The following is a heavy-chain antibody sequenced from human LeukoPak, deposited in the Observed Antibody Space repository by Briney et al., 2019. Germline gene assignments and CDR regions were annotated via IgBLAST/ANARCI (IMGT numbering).Heavy chain of an antibody. D-gene: IGHD4-11*01. J-gene: IGHJ4*02. CDR3: AKGYYGNYVAVDY. V-gene: IGHV3-23*01. CDR1: GFSFDTYA. Sequence: GGSLRLSCAASGFSFDTYAMIWVRQAPGKGLDWVSSISDNGDDTYYADSVKGRFTISRDKSTNTLYLQMNSLRADDTAVYYCAKGYYGNYVAVDYWGQGTLVTVSS. CDR2: ISDNGDDT.